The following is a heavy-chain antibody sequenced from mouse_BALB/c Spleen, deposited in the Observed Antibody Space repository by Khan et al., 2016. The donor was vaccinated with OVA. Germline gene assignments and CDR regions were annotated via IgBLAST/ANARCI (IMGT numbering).Heavy chain of an antibody. CDR2: INPSTGYT. V-gene: IGHV1-7*01. Sequence: VQLQQSGAELAKPGASVKMSCKASCYTFINYWILWVKQRPGQGLEWIGYINPSTGYTEYNQNFKDKATLTADKSSSTAYMQLSSLTSEDSAVYYCARRGRRWDFDYWGQGTTLTVSS. J-gene: IGHJ2*01. D-gene: IGHD1-1*01. CDR1: CYTFINYW. CDR3: ARRGRRWDFDY.